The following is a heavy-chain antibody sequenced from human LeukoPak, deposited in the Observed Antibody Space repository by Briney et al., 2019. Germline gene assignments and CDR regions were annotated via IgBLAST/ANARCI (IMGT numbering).Heavy chain of an antibody. CDR2: IIPIFGTA. CDR3: ARDYGSGSPMDY. Sequence: GASVKVSCKASGGTFSSYAISWVRQAPGQGLEWMGGIIPIFGTANYAQRLQGRVTITADESTSTAYMELSSLRSEDTAVYYCARDYGSGSPMDYWGQGTLVTVSS. CDR1: GGTFSSYA. V-gene: IGHV1-69*13. J-gene: IGHJ4*02. D-gene: IGHD3-10*01.